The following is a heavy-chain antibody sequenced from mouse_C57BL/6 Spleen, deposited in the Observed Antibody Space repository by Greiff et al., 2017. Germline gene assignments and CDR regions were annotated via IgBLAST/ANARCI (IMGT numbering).Heavy chain of an antibody. D-gene: IGHD2-1*01. CDR2: ISDGGSYT. Sequence: EVKLVESGGGLVKPGGSLKLSCAASGFTFSSYAMSWVRQTPEKRLELVATISDGGSYTYYPDNVKGRFTISRDNAKNNLYLQMSHLKSEDTAMYYCARAGNYGFAYWGQGTLVTVSA. V-gene: IGHV5-4*03. J-gene: IGHJ3*01. CDR1: GFTFSSYA. CDR3: ARAGNYGFAY.